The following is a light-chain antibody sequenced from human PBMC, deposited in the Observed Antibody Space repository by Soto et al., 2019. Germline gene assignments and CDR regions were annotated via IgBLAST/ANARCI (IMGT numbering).Light chain of an antibody. CDR2: GAS. CDR1: QTVSSN. V-gene: IGKV3-15*01. Sequence: IVLTQSPGTLSLSPGERATLSCRASQTVSSNFLAWYQEKPGQGPRLLIYGASTRATGIPARFSGSGSETEFTLTISSLQSEDFAVYYCQQYNNWPRTFGQGTKVDIK. CDR3: QQYNNWPRT. J-gene: IGKJ1*01.